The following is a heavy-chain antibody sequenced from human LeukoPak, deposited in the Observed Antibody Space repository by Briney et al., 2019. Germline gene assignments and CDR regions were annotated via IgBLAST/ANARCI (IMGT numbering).Heavy chain of an antibody. CDR2: IYHSGST. J-gene: IGHJ4*02. Sequence: PSETLSLTCTVSGGSISSGGYYWSWIRQPPGKGLEWIGYIYHSGSTYYNPSLKSRVTISVDRSKNQFSLKLSSVTAADTAVYYCARDSGGLDYWGQGTLVTVSS. CDR3: ARDSGGLDY. CDR1: GGSISSGGYY. V-gene: IGHV4-30-2*01.